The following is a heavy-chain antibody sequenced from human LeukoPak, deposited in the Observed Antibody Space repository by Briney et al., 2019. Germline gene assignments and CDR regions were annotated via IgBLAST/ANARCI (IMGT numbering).Heavy chain of an antibody. V-gene: IGHV3-30-3*01. CDR1: GFTFSSYA. Sequence: GRSLRLSCAASGFTFSSYAMHWVRQAPGKGLEWVAVISYDGSNKYYADSVKGRFTISRDNSKNTLYLQMNSLRAEDTAVYYYARDPVGRAFWDILTGYDHFDYWGQGTLVTVSS. CDR2: ISYDGSNK. D-gene: IGHD3-9*01. CDR3: ARDPVGRAFWDILTGYDHFDY. J-gene: IGHJ4*02.